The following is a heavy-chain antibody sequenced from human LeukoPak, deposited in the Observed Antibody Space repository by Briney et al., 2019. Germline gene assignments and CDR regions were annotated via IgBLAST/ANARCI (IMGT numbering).Heavy chain of an antibody. CDR3: ATTRGRWGSYRIPGYFDY. CDR2: ISYDGSNK. V-gene: IGHV3-30-3*01. J-gene: IGHJ4*02. D-gene: IGHD3-16*02. CDR1: GFTFSSYA. Sequence: PGGSLRLSCAASGFTFSSYAMHWVRQAPGKGLEWVAVISYDGSNKYYADSVKGRFTISRDNSKNTLYLQMNSLRAEDTAVYYCATTRGRWGSYRIPGYFDYWGQGTLVTVSS.